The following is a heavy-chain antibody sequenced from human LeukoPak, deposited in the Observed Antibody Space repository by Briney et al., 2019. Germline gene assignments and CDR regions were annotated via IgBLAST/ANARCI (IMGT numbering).Heavy chain of an antibody. CDR3: ARNHFEDY. V-gene: IGHV3-23*01. CDR1: GFSFSGYY. CDR2: ISGSGGST. J-gene: IGHJ4*02. Sequence: GGSLRLSCAVSGFSFSGYYMSWVRQAPGKGLEWVSAISGSGGSTYYADSVKGRFTISRDNSKNTLYLQMNSLRDEDTAVYYCARNHFEDYWGQGTLVTVP. D-gene: IGHD3-9*01.